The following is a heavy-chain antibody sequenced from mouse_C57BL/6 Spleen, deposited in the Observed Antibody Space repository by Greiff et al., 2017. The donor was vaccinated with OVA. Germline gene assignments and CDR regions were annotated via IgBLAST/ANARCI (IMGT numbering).Heavy chain of an antibody. Sequence: VKLKQPGTELVKPGASVKLSCKASGYTFTSYWMHWVKQRPGQGLEWIGNINPSNGGTNYNEKFKSKATLTVDKSSSTAYMQLSSLTSEDSAVYYCARDPYDGYYVEYAMDYWGQGTSGTVSS. V-gene: IGHV1-53*01. D-gene: IGHD2-3*01. J-gene: IGHJ4*01. CDR3: ARDPYDGYYVEYAMDY. CDR2: INPSNGGT. CDR1: GYTFTSYW.